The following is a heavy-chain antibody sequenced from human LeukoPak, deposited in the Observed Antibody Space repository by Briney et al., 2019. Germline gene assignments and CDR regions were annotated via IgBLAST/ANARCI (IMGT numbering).Heavy chain of an antibody. J-gene: IGHJ6*03. CDR2: IYSGGST. CDR3: AGNYYYYMDV. Sequence: GGSLTLSCAASGFTVSSNYMSWLRQAPGKGLEWVSVIYSGGSTYYADSVKGRFTISRDNSKNTLYLQMNSLRAEDTAVYYCAGNYYYYMDVWGKGTTVTVSS. V-gene: IGHV3-53*01. CDR1: GFTVSSNY.